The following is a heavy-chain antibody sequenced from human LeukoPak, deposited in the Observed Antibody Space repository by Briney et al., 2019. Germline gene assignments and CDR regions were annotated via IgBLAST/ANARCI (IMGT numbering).Heavy chain of an antibody. CDR3: ARDGYDYVWGSYRTDFDY. CDR2: IYYSGST. V-gene: IGHV4-39*07. D-gene: IGHD3-16*02. Sequence: PSETLSLTCTVSGGSISSSSHYWGWIRQPPGKGLEWIGSIYYSGSTYYNPSLKSRVTISVDTSKNQFSLKLSSVTAADTAVYYCARDGYDYVWGSYRTDFDYWGQGTLVTVSS. J-gene: IGHJ4*02. CDR1: GGSISSSSHY.